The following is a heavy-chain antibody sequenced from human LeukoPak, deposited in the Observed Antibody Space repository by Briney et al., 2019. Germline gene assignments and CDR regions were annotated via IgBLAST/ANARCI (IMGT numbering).Heavy chain of an antibody. Sequence: PGGSLRLSCAASEFTFRSYDMNWVRQAPGKGLEWVSYISSSGSTIYYADSVKGRFTISRDNAKNSLFLQMNSLGAEDTAVYYCARDQYGSGDGYYMDVWGKGTTVTISS. CDR1: EFTFRSYD. J-gene: IGHJ6*03. CDR3: ARDQYGSGDGYYMDV. CDR2: ISSSGSTI. V-gene: IGHV3-48*03. D-gene: IGHD3-10*01.